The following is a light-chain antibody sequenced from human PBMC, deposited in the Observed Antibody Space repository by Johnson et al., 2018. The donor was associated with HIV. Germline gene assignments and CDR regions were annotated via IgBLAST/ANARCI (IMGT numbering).Light chain of an antibody. CDR2: DNN. CDR1: SSDMGNNY. Sequence: QSVLTQPPSVSAAPGQKVTISCSGSSSDMGNNYVSWYQQLPGTAPKLLIYDNNKRPSGIPDRFSGSKSDTSATLAITGLQTGDEADYYCGTWDSSVSAYVFGTGTKVTV. V-gene: IGLV1-51*01. CDR3: GTWDSSVSAYV. J-gene: IGLJ1*01.